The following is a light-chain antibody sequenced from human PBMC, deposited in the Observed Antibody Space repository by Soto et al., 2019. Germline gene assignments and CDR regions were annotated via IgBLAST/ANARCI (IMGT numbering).Light chain of an antibody. CDR2: DAS. CDR1: QSVSSY. J-gene: IGKJ5*01. V-gene: IGKV3-11*01. CDR3: QQRSSWPPSVT. Sequence: EIVLTQSPATLSLSPGERATLSCRASQSVSSYLAWYQQKPGQAPRLLIYDASNRATGIPARFSGSGSGTDFPLTIGSLEPEGFAVYYFQQRSSWPPSVTFGQGTLLEIK.